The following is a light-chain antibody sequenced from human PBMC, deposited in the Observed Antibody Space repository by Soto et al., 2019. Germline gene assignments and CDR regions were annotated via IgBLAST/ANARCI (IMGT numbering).Light chain of an antibody. Sequence: VIKQSPATLSVSVGERVTLSCRAIQSVRNNLAWYQQKPGQAPRLLIYGASTRATDVPARFSGSGSGTEFTLTISSLQSEECAVYYCQQYDEWPPLYTVGQGTKVDIK. CDR3: QQYDEWPPLYT. CDR2: GAS. J-gene: IGKJ2*01. CDR1: QSVRNN. V-gene: IGKV3-15*01.